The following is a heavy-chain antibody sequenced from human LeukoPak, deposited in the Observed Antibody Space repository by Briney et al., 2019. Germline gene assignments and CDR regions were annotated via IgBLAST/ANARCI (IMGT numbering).Heavy chain of an antibody. Sequence: SETLSLTCAVYGGSFSGYYWSWIRQPPGKGLAWTGEINHSGSTNYNPSLKSRVTISVDTSKNQFSLKLSSVTAADTAVYYCASAGHYYGSGSYDYWGQGTLVTVSS. CDR1: GGSFSGYY. D-gene: IGHD3-10*01. CDR3: ASAGHYYGSGSYDY. CDR2: INHSGST. V-gene: IGHV4-34*01. J-gene: IGHJ4*02.